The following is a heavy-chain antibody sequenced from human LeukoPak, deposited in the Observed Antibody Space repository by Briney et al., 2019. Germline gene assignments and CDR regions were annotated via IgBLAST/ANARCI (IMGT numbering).Heavy chain of an antibody. J-gene: IGHJ6*03. CDR1: GGSISSSSYY. V-gene: IGHV4-39*01. D-gene: IGHD3-22*01. CDR2: IYYSGST. Sequence: PSETLSLTCTVSGGSISSSSYYWGWIRQPPGKGLEWIGSIYYSGSTYYNPSLKRRVTISVDTSKNQFSLKLSSVTAADTAVYYCARYYYDSSGYAIYYYYMDVWGKGTTVTISS. CDR3: ARYYYDSSGYAIYYYYMDV.